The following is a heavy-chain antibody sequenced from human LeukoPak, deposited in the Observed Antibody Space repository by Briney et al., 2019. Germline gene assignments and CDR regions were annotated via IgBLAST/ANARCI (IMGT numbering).Heavy chain of an antibody. CDR1: GFTFSSYG. Sequence: GGSLRLSCAASGFTFSSYGMHWVRQAPGKGLEWVAVIWYDGSNKYYADSVKGRFTISRDNSKNTLYLQMNSLRAEDTAVYYCARVLSTSCQDVWGKGTTVTVSS. V-gene: IGHV3-33*01. J-gene: IGHJ6*04. CDR3: ARVLSTSCQDV. CDR2: IWYDGSNK. D-gene: IGHD2-2*01.